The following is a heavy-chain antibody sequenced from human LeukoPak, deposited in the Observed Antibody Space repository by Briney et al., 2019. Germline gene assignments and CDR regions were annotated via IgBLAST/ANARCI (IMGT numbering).Heavy chain of an antibody. Sequence: GASVKVSCKASGGTFSSYAISWVRQAPGQGLEWMGGIIPIFGTANYAQKFQGRVTMTRDTSISTAYMELSRLRSDDTAVYYCARGWLRDYWGQGTLVTVSS. CDR1: GGTFSSYA. V-gene: IGHV1-69*05. CDR2: IIPIFGTA. D-gene: IGHD3-9*01. CDR3: ARGWLRDY. J-gene: IGHJ4*02.